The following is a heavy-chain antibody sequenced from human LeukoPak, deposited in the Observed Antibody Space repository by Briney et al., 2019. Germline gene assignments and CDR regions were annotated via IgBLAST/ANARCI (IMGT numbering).Heavy chain of an antibody. CDR1: GFTFSRSA. V-gene: IGHV3-23*01. CDR2: IIYSGGAT. J-gene: IGHJ4*02. CDR3: AKVGLYYDGSEHVYYFVS. Sequence: GGSLRLSCAASGFTFSRSAMSWVRQGPGAGLEFVASIIYSGGATYSADPVKGRFTISRDNSKNTLYLQMNSLRAEDTALYYCAKVGLYYDGSEHVYYFVSWGQGALVTVSS. D-gene: IGHD3-22*01.